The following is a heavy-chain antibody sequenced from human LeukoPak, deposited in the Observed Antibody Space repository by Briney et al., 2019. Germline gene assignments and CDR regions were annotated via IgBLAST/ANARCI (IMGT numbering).Heavy chain of an antibody. CDR2: LSSSSSYI. V-gene: IGHV3-21*01. CDR1: GFTFSSYS. CDR3: AKDLRPQIPYGESPRGTAPMGY. D-gene: IGHD4-17*01. Sequence: GGSLRLSCAASGFTFSSYSMNWVRQAPGKGLEWVSSLSSSSSYIYYADSVKGRFTISRDNAKNSLYLQMDSLRAEDTAVYYCAKDLRPQIPYGESPRGTAPMGYWGQGALVTVSS. J-gene: IGHJ4*02.